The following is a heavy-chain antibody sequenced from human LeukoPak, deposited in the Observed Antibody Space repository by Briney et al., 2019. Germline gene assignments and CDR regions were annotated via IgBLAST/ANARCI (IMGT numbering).Heavy chain of an antibody. CDR3: ARGPVRYFDWFTDAFDI. CDR2: ISYDGSNK. V-gene: IGHV3-30*04. Sequence: QAGRSLRLSCAASGFTFSSYAMHWFRQAPGKGLEWVAVISYDGSNKYYADSVKGRFTISRDNSKNTLYLQMNSLRAEDTAVYYCARGPVRYFDWFTDAFDIWGQGTMVTVSS. J-gene: IGHJ3*02. CDR1: GFTFSSYA. D-gene: IGHD3-9*01.